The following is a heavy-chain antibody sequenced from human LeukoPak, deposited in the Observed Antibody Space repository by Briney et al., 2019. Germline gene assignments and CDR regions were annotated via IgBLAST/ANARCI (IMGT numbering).Heavy chain of an antibody. V-gene: IGHV5-10-1*01. D-gene: IGHD6-25*01. Sequence: GESLKISCKGSGYSFTSYWISRVRQMPGKGLEWMGKIDPSDSYTKYSPSFQGHVTISADKSISTAYLQWSSLKASDTAMYYCARHSQYSSGSDYWGQGTLVAVSS. CDR1: GYSFTSYW. CDR3: ARHSQYSSGSDY. CDR2: IDPSDSYT. J-gene: IGHJ4*02.